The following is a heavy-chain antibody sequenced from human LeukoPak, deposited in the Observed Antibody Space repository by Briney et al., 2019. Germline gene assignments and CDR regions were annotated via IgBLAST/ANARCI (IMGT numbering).Heavy chain of an antibody. J-gene: IGHJ4*02. D-gene: IGHD3-22*01. V-gene: IGHV4-4*07. CDR2: IYTSGST. CDR1: GGSISSYY. CDR3: AREIPYYYDSSGYYDY. Sequence: SETLSLTCTVSGGSISSYYWSWIRQPAGKGLEWIGRIYTSGSTNYNPSLKSRVTMSVDTSKNQFSLKLSSVTAADTAVYYCAREIPYYYDSSGYYDYWGQGTLVTVSS.